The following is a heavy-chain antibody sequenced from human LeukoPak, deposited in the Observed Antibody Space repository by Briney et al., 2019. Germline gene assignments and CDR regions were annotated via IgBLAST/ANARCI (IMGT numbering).Heavy chain of an antibody. CDR2: IYPDDSDT. CDR3: VRGGKDGYRYYDF. CDR1: GYIFSIYW. Sequence: GGSLKISCKGSGYIFSIYWIAWVRQMPGEGLECMGIIYPDDSDTRYSPPFQGRVTISADKSINTAYLHWSSLEASDTAVYYCVRGGKDGYRYYDFWGRGTLVTVSS. D-gene: IGHD5-24*01. V-gene: IGHV5-51*01. J-gene: IGHJ4*02.